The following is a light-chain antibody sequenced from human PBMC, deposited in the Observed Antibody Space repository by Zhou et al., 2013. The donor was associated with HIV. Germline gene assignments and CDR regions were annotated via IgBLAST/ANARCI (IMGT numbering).Light chain of an antibody. CDR3: CSYAGNSIFV. CDR2: EVS. CDR1: SSDVGSYNL. V-gene: IGLV2-23*02. Sequence: QSALTQPASVSGSPGQSITMSCTGTSSDVGSYNLVSWYQQHPGKAPKLMIYEVSKRPSGVSNRFSGSKSGNTASLTISGLQAEDEADYYCCSYAGNSIFVFGAGTKVTVL. J-gene: IGLJ1*01.